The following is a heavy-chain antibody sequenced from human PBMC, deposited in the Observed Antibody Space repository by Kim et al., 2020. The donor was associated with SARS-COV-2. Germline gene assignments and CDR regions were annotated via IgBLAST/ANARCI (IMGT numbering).Heavy chain of an antibody. Sequence: GGSLRLSCAASGFTFSSYGMHWVRQAPGKGLEWVAVISYDGSNKYYADSVKGRFTISRDNSKNTLYLQMNSLRAEDTAVYYCAKDRGDLYDYVWGSYRSPLFDYWGQGTLVTVSS. CDR3: AKDRGDLYDYVWGSYRSPLFDY. D-gene: IGHD3-16*02. J-gene: IGHJ4*02. CDR2: ISYDGSNK. CDR1: GFTFSSYG. V-gene: IGHV3-30*18.